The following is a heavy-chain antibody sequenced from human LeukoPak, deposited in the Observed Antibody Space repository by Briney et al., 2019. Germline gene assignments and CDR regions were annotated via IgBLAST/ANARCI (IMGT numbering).Heavy chain of an antibody. CDR2: IYHSGST. Sequence: SETLSLTCTDSGYSISSGYYCGWIRQPPGRGLEWIGSIYHSGSTYYNPSLKSRVTISVDTSKNQFSLKLSSVTAADTAVYYCARDKDAFDIWGQGTMVTVSS. J-gene: IGHJ3*02. CDR1: GYSISSGYY. CDR3: ARDKDAFDI. V-gene: IGHV4-38-2*02.